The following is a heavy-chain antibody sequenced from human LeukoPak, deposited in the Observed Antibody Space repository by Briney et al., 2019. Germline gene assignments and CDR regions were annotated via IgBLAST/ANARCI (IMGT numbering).Heavy chain of an antibody. CDR3: AIPAWRQRAFDI. Sequence: ASVKLSCKVSGYTCTSYGISWVRQAPGQGLGWMGWISAYNGNTNYAQKLQGRVTMTTDTSTSTAYMELRSLRSDDTAVYYCAIPAWRQRAFDIWGQGTMVTVSS. J-gene: IGHJ3*02. V-gene: IGHV1-18*01. CDR1: GYTCTSYG. CDR2: ISAYNGNT.